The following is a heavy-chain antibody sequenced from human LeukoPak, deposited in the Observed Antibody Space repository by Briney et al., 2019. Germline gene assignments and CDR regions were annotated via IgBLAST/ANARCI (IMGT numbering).Heavy chain of an antibody. CDR2: IKEDGSDK. CDR3: ARSKSRAFDY. CDR1: GFSFSSHW. Sequence: GSLRLSCADSGFSFSSHWMSWVRQAPGKGLEWVANIKEDGSDKYYVDSVKGRFTISRDNAKNSLYLQMNSLRAEDSAVYYCARSKSRAFDYWGQGTLVTVSS. J-gene: IGHJ4*02. V-gene: IGHV3-7*01.